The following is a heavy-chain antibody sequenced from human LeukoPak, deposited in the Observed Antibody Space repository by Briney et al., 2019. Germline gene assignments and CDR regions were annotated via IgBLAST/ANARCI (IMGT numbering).Heavy chain of an antibody. V-gene: IGHV1-8*01. D-gene: IGHD5-18*01. Sequence: ASVKVSCKASGYTFTTYDINWVRQATGQGLEWMGWMNPNSGNIGYAQKFQGRVTMTRNTSISTAFMELSGLRSEDTAVYFCARRNTAMVAGLDYWGQGSLVTVSS. CDR3: ARRNTAMVAGLDY. CDR1: GYTFTTYD. J-gene: IGHJ4*02. CDR2: MNPNSGNI.